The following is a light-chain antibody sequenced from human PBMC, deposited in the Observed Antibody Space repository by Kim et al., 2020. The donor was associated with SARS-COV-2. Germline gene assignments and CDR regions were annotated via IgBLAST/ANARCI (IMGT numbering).Light chain of an antibody. CDR2: AAS. Sequence: SPGYRVTLSCKASQNINYYLAWYPHTPGQAPRLLIHAASTRATGIPPRFSGSGSGTEFTLTISSLQSEDFAVYYCQQYHNWPPYTFGQGTKLYI. CDR3: QQYHNWPPYT. J-gene: IGKJ2*01. V-gene: IGKV3-15*01. CDR1: QNINYY.